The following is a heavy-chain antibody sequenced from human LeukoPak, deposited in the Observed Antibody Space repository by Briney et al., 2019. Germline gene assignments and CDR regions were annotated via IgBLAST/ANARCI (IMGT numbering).Heavy chain of an antibody. D-gene: IGHD2-2*01. CDR1: GYTFTSYD. J-gene: IGHJ4*02. V-gene: IGHV1-69*13. CDR3: AREYCSSTSCSRTFGY. CDR2: IIPIFGTA. Sequence: ASVKVSCKASGYTFTSYDINWVRQAPGQGLEWMGGIIPIFGTANYAQKFQGRVTITADESTSTAYMELSSLRSEDTAVYYCAREYCSSTSCSRTFGYWGQGTLVTVSS.